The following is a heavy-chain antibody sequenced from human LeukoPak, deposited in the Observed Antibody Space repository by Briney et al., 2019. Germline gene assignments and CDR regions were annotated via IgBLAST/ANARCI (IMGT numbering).Heavy chain of an antibody. CDR3: AKRPGIAAVGTALDY. J-gene: IGHJ4*02. V-gene: IGHV3-23*01. CDR1: GFTFTSFG. D-gene: IGHD6-13*01. Sequence: QSGGSLRLSCAASGFTFTSFGMSWVRQAPGKGLEWVSTISGSGGSTYYADSVKGRFTISRDNSKNTLYLQMNTLRAEDTAVYYCAKRPGIAAVGTALDYWGQGTLVTVSS. CDR2: ISGSGGST.